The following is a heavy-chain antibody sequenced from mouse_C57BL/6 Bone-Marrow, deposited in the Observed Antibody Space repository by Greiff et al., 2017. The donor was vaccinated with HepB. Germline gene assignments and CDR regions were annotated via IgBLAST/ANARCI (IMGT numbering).Heavy chain of an antibody. V-gene: IGHV14-4*01. CDR2: IDPENGDT. CDR3: TTCSHYYGSSWYFDV. CDR1: GFNIKDDY. J-gene: IGHJ1*03. Sequence: EVQLQQSGAELVRPGASVKLSCTASGFNIKDDYMHWVKQRPEQGLEWIGWIDPENGDTEYASKFQGKATITADTSSNTAYLQLSSLTSEDTAVYYWTTCSHYYGSSWYFDVWGTGTTVTVSS. D-gene: IGHD1-1*01.